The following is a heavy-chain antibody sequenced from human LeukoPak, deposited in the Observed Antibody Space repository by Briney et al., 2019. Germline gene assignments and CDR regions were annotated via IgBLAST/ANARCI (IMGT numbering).Heavy chain of an antibody. Sequence: GGSLRLSCAASGFTFSSYAMSWVRQAPGKGLEWVSAIRGSGGSTYYADSVKGRFTISRDNSKNTLYLQMNSLRAEDTAVYYCAKDRGYVTTYSDYWGQGTLVTVSS. CDR3: AKDRGYVTTYSDY. D-gene: IGHD4-11*01. J-gene: IGHJ4*02. CDR2: IRGSGGST. CDR1: GFTFSSYA. V-gene: IGHV3-23*01.